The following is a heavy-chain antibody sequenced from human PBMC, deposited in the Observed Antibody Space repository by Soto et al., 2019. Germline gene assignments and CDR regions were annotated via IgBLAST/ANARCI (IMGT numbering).Heavy chain of an antibody. Sequence: QVQLVQSGAEVKKPGSSVKVSCKASGGTFSSYAISWVRQAPGQGLEWMGGIIPIFGTANYAQKFQGRVTITADESTSTAYMELSSLRSEDTAVYYCARARYYDSSGYSLGNYYGMDVWGQGTTVTVSS. D-gene: IGHD3-22*01. V-gene: IGHV1-69*01. CDR1: GGTFSSYA. CDR3: ARARYYDSSGYSLGNYYGMDV. CDR2: IIPIFGTA. J-gene: IGHJ6*02.